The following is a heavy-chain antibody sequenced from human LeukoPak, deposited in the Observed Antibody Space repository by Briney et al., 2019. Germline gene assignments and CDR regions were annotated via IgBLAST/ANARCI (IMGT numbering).Heavy chain of an antibody. J-gene: IGHJ4*02. CDR2: IKSKTDGGTT. V-gene: IGHV3-15*01. CDR1: GFTFSNAW. D-gene: IGHD2-2*01. CDR3: TTEDIVVVPAAWGH. Sequence: GGSLRLSCAASGFTFSNAWMSWVRQAPGKGLEWVGRIKSKTDGGTTDYAAPVKGRFTISRDDSKNTLYLQMNSLKTEDTAVYYCTTEDIVVVPAAWGHWGQGTLVTVSS.